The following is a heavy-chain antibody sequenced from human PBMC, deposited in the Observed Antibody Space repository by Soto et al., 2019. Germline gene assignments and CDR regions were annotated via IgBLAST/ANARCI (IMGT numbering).Heavy chain of an antibody. D-gene: IGHD1-20*01. CDR1: GGSISGYY. CDR3: ARRYGRNFDY. Sequence: SETLSLTCTVSGGSISGYYWSWIRQPPGKGLEWIGYIYYSGSTTYNPSLKSRLTISVDASKNQFSLRLSSVTAADTAVYYCARRYGRNFDYWGQGTLVTVSS. CDR2: IYYSGST. J-gene: IGHJ4*02. V-gene: IGHV4-59*01.